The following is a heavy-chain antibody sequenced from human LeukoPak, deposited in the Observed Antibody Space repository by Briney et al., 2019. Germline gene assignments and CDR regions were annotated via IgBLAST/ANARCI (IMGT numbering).Heavy chain of an antibody. CDR1: GFIFRNAW. V-gene: IGHV3-15*01. D-gene: IGHD3-3*01. J-gene: IGHJ4*02. CDR3: TTLAHDVHY. CDR2: LKSNPDGGTA. Sequence: PGGSLRLSCGASGFIFRNAWMTWVRQAPGKGLEWVGRLKSNPDGGTADYAAPVKGRFTISRDDSRNTLYLQVNNLKLEDTAVYYCTTLAHDVHYWGQGTLVTVSS.